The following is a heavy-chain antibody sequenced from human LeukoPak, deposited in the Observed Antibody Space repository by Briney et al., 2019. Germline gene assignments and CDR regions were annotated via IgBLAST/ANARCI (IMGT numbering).Heavy chain of an antibody. CDR1: GYSFTSYW. CDR2: IYPGDSDT. J-gene: IGHJ6*02. CDR3: ARQNIVVVPAATNYYGMDV. V-gene: IGHV5-51*01. Sequence: GESLKISCKGSGYSFTSYWIGWVRQLPGKGLEWMGIIYPGDSDTRYSPSFQGQVTISANKSISTAYLQWSSLKASDTAMYYCARQNIVVVPAATNYYGMDVWGQGTTVTVSS. D-gene: IGHD2-2*01.